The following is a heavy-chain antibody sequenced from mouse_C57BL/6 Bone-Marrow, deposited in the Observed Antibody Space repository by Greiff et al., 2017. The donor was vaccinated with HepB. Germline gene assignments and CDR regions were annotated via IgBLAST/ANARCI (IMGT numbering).Heavy chain of an antibody. D-gene: IGHD1-1*01. CDR3: AKRRDFYYYGSAYAMDY. CDR1: GFSLTSYG. V-gene: IGHV2-5*01. Sequence: VKLMESGPGLVQPSQSLSITCTVSGFSLTSYGVHWVRQSPGKGLEWLGVIWRGGSTDYNAAFMSRLSITKDNSKSQVFFKMNSLQADDTAIYYCAKRRDFYYYGSAYAMDYWGQGTPVTVSS. J-gene: IGHJ4*01. CDR2: IWRGGST.